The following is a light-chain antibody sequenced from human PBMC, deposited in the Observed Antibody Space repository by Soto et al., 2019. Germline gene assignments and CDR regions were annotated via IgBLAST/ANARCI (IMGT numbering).Light chain of an antibody. CDR2: DAT. Sequence: DIQMTQSPSTLSASVGDRVTITCRASQSISRWLAWYQQKPGKAPKVLIWDATSLQRGVPSRFSGSGSGTEFTLTISSLQPDDFATYYCQQYNDYSTWTFGQGTQVEIK. J-gene: IGKJ1*01. V-gene: IGKV1-5*01. CDR3: QQYNDYSTWT. CDR1: QSISRW.